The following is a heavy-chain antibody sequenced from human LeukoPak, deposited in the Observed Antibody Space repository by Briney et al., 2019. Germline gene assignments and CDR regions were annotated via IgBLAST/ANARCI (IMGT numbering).Heavy chain of an antibody. V-gene: IGHV2-5*02. Sequence: SGPTLVKPTQTLTLTCTFSGFSLSTSGVGVGWIRQPPGKALEWLALIYWDDDKRYSPSLKSRLTITKDTSKNQVVLTMTNMDPVGTATYYCALPGRDGYNYVFDYWGQGTLVTVSS. J-gene: IGHJ4*02. CDR1: GFSLSTSGVG. D-gene: IGHD5-24*01. CDR3: ALPGRDGYNYVFDY. CDR2: IYWDDDK.